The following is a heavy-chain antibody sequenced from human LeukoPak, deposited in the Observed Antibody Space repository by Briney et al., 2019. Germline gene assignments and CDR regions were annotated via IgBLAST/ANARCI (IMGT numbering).Heavy chain of an antibody. V-gene: IGHV4-34*01. CDR2: INHSGST. CDR1: GGSFSGYY. D-gene: IGHD6-13*01. J-gene: IGHJ5*02. CDR3: ARGAEYSSSWYPLAWFDP. Sequence: SETLSLTCAVYGGSFSGYYWSWIRQPPGKGLEWIGEINHSGSTNYNPSLKSRVTISVDTSKNQFSLKLSSVTAADTAVYYCARGAEYSSSWYPLAWFDPWGQGTLVTVSS.